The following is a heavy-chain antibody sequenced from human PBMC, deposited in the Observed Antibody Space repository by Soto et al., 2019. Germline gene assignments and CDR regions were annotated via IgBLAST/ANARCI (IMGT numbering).Heavy chain of an antibody. CDR1: GFTFSSYG. J-gene: IGHJ5*02. CDR2: IWYDGSNK. D-gene: IGHD6-13*01. CDR3: ASTAAGTNRFDP. Sequence: GGSLRLSCAASGFTFSSYGMHWVRQAPGKGLEWVAVIWYDGSNKYYADSVKGRFTISRDNSKNTLYLQMNSLRAEDTAVYYCASTAAGTNRFDPWGQGTLVTVYS. V-gene: IGHV3-33*01.